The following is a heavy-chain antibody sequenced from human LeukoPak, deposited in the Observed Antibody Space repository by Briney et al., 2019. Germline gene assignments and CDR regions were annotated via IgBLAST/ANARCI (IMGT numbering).Heavy chain of an antibody. CDR2: IIPIFGTA. D-gene: IGHD3-22*01. V-gene: IGHV1-69*05. Sequence: ASVKVSCKASGGTFSSYAISWVRQAPGQGLEWMGGIIPIFGTANYAQKFQGRVTMTRDTSTSTVYMELSSLRSEDTAVYYCARASRYDSSGYGYDYWGQGTLVTVSS. J-gene: IGHJ4*02. CDR3: ARASRYDSSGYGYDY. CDR1: GGTFSSYA.